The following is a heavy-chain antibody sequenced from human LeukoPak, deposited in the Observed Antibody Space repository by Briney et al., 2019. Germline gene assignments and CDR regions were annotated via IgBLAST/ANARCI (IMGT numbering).Heavy chain of an antibody. J-gene: IGHJ4*02. Sequence: GGSLRLSCAASGFTVSSNYMSWVRQAPGKGLEWVSVIYSGGSTYYADSVKGRFTISRDNSKNTLYLQMNSLRAEDTAVYYCAWVAAAEGPHWEFDYWGQGTLVTVSS. CDR2: IYSGGST. CDR1: GFTVSSNY. V-gene: IGHV3-66*01. D-gene: IGHD6-13*01. CDR3: AWVAAAEGPHWEFDY.